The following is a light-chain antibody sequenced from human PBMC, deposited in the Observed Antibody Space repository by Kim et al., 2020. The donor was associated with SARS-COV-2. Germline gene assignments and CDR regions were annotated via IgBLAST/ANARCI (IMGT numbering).Light chain of an antibody. J-gene: IGLJ2*01. CDR1: SSDVVGYDF. CDR3: GSYTSSYTLV. CDR2: GVR. Sequence: GRTVTISSTGTSSDVVGYDFVSWYQQHPGKAPKLMIYGVRNRPSGVSNRFSGSKSGNTASLTISGLQAEDEADYYCGSYTSSYTLVFGGGTQLTVL. V-gene: IGLV2-14*03.